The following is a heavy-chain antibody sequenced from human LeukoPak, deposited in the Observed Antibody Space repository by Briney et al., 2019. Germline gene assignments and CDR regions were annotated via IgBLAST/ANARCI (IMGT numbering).Heavy chain of an antibody. CDR3: ARAYSSSSELDY. V-gene: IGHV4-61*01. Sequence: KPSETLSLTCTVSGGSVNSGSYYWNWIRQPPGKGLEWIGYIYYSGSTNYNPSLKSRVTISVDTSKNQFSLKLSSVTAADTAVYYCARAYSSSSELDYWGQGTLVTVSS. D-gene: IGHD6-6*01. CDR2: IYYSGST. CDR1: GGSVNSGSYY. J-gene: IGHJ4*02.